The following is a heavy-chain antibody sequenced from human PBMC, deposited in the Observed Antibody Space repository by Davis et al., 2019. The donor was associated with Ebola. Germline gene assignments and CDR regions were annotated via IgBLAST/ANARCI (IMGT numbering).Heavy chain of an antibody. V-gene: IGHV3-74*01. D-gene: IGHD2/OR15-2a*01. CDR2: INRDGSDT. J-gene: IGHJ3*01. CDR3: AKDNRNIWSEV. Sequence: GESLKISCAASGFTFKTYWMNWVRQAPGKGLVWVSRINRDGSDTAYADSVKGRFTISRDDAKNTLYLQMNSLRAEDTAIYYCAKDNRNIWSEVWGQGTMVTVSS. CDR1: GFTFKTYW.